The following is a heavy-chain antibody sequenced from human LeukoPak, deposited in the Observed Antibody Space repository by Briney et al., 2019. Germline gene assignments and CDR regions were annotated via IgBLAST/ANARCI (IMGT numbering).Heavy chain of an antibody. CDR3: ASSSSGWSFIFDY. CDR2: IYTSGST. V-gene: IGHV4-61*02. CDR1: GGSISSGSYY. J-gene: IGHJ4*02. Sequence: SETLSLTCTVSGGSISSGSYYWSWIRQPAGKGLEWIGRIYTSGSTNYNPSLKSRVTISVDTSKNQFSLKLSSVTAADTAVYYCASSSSGWSFIFDYWGQGTLVTVSS. D-gene: IGHD6-19*01.